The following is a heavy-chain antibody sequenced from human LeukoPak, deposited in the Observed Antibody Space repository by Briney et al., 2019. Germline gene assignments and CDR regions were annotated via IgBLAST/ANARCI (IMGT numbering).Heavy chain of an antibody. CDR1: GGSISGYY. CDR3: GRSQSSRLGLVIHYYYMDV. CDR2: IYYSGST. V-gene: IGHV4-59*01. Sequence: SETLSLTCTVSGGSISGYYWSWVRQPPGKGLEWIGYIYYSGSTNYNPSLKSRVTISVDTSKNQFSLQLSSVTAADTAVYYCGRSQSSRLGLVIHYYYMDVWGKGTTVTVSS. J-gene: IGHJ6*03. D-gene: IGHD3-3*01.